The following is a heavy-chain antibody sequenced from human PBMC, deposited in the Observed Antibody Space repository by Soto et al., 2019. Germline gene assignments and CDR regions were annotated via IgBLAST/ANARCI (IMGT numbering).Heavy chain of an antibody. D-gene: IGHD3-16*02. CDR3: ARASCRAVITFGGVIVPDAFDI. V-gene: IGHV3-74*01. CDR1: GFTFSSYW. J-gene: IGHJ3*02. CDR2: INSDGSST. Sequence: EVQLVESGGGLVQPGGSLRLSCAASGFTFSSYWMHWVRQAPGKGLVWVSRINSDGSSTSYADSVKGRFTISRDNAKNTLYLQMNSLRVEDKAVYYCARASCRAVITFGGVIVPDAFDIWGQGTMVTVSS.